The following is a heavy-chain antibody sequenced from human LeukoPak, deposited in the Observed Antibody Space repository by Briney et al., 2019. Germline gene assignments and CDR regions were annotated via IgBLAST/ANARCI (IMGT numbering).Heavy chain of an antibody. J-gene: IGHJ4*02. CDR3: AITSTWYLDY. CDR1: GFTFRSYA. V-gene: IGHV3-23*01. Sequence: GGSLRLSCAASGFTFRSYAMSWVRQAPGKGLEWVSTISSSGGSTNYADSVKGRFTISRDNSKNTLYLQMNSLRAEDTAVYYCAITSTWYLDYWGQGTLVTVSS. CDR2: ISSSGGST. D-gene: IGHD6-13*01.